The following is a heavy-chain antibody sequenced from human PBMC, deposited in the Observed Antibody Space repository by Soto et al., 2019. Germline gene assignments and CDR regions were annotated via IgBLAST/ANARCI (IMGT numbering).Heavy chain of an antibody. CDR3: ARAPIGGYDILTAPYYYYGMDV. J-gene: IGHJ6*02. Sequence: WASVKVSCKASGYTFTGYYMHWVRQAPGQGLEWMGWINPNSGGTNYAQKFQGWVTMTRDTSISTAYMELSRLRSDDTAVYYCARAPIGGYDILTAPYYYYGMDVWGQGTTVTVSS. D-gene: IGHD3-9*01. CDR2: INPNSGGT. V-gene: IGHV1-2*04. CDR1: GYTFTGYY.